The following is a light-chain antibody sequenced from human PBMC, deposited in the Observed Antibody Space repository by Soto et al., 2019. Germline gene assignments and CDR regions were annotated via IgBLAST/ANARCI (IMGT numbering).Light chain of an antibody. Sequence: DIQMTQSPSSLSASVGDRVTITCQASQDIRQNLNWYQQKPGKVPKLLIHDASNVETGVPSRVSGSGSGTDFTVTISSLQAEDFATYYCQQYEGVPLITFGPGTKVDMK. CDR1: QDIRQN. V-gene: IGKV1-33*01. CDR3: QQYEGVPLIT. CDR2: DAS. J-gene: IGKJ3*01.